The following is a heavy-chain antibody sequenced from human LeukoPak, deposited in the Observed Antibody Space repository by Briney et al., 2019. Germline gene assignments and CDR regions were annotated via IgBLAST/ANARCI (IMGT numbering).Heavy chain of an antibody. CDR2: ISSSSSYI. Sequence: GGSLRLSCAASGFTFSSYSMNWVRQAPGKGLEWVSSISSSSSYIYYADSVKGRFTISRDNAKNSLYLQMNSLRAEDTAVYYCARDSITIFGVVTSWGQGTLVTVSS. J-gene: IGHJ5*02. CDR1: GFTFSSYS. V-gene: IGHV3-21*01. CDR3: ARDSITIFGVVTS. D-gene: IGHD3-3*01.